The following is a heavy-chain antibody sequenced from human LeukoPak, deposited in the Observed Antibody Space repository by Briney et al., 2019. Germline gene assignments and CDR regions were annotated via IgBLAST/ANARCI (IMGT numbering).Heavy chain of an antibody. J-gene: IGHJ6*02. CDR2: IKQDGSEK. CDR3: ARAMDV. V-gene: IGHV3-7*04. Sequence: GSLRLSCVASGFTFSNYWMNWDRQAPGKGLEWVANIKQDGSEKFYVDSVKGRFTISRDNAKNSLYLQMNSLRAEDTAVYYCARAMDVWGQGTTVTVSS. CDR1: GFTFSNYW.